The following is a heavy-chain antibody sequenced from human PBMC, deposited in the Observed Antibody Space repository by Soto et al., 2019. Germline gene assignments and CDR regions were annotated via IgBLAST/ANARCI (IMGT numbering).Heavy chain of an antibody. J-gene: IGHJ4*02. CDR3: SAAESPYTAYFCVY. CDR1: GFPFDDFA. V-gene: IGHV3-49*04. D-gene: IGHD4-4*01. CDR2: ISNQSYQERT. Sequence: PGGSLRLSCRGYGFPFDDFAINWVRQAPGKGLECVGLISNQSYQERTEDAAAVKGRFTTSRDISNPLAYLQMXIMHSEDSPVYYRSAAESPYTAYFCVYWGQGT.